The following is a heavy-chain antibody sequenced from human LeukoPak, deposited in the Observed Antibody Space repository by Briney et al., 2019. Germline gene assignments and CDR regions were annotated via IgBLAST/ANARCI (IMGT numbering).Heavy chain of an antibody. CDR3: ARGGVLRYFDWSGGPPGSLDY. V-gene: IGHV4-34*01. D-gene: IGHD3-9*01. Sequence: PSETLSLTCAVYGGSFSGYYWSWIRQPPGKGLEWIGEINHSGSTNYNPSLKCRVTISVDTSKNQFSLKLISVTAADTAVYYCARGGVLRYFDWSGGPPGSLDYWGQGTLVTVSS. CDR2: INHSGST. CDR1: GGSFSGYY. J-gene: IGHJ4*02.